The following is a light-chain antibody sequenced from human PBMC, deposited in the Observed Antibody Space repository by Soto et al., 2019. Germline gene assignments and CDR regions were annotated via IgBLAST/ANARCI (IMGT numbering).Light chain of an antibody. CDR1: QSVSSD. CDR2: GAS. J-gene: IGKJ1*01. V-gene: IGKV3-20*01. CDR3: QPYGSSGT. Sequence: SGGSIDIVSCRASQSVSSDLAWYHQKPGQAPRLLIYGASNRATGIPDRFSGSGSGTDFTLTLCRLEPGDSAVNYCQPYGSSGTLGQGTKVDIK.